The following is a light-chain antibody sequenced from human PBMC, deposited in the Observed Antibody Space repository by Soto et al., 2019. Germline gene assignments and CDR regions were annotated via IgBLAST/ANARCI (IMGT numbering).Light chain of an antibody. V-gene: IGLV2-14*01. CDR3: SSYTSSSTRV. J-gene: IGLJ1*01. Sequence: QSVLTQPASVSGSPGQSITISCTGTSSDVGGYNYVSWYQQHPGKVPKLMIYEVSNRPSGVSNRFSGSKSGNTASLTISGLQAEDEADYYCSSYTSSSTRVFGTGTKSPS. CDR1: SSDVGGYNY. CDR2: EVS.